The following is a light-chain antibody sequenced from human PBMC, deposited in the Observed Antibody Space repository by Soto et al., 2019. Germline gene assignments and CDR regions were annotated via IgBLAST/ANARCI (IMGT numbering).Light chain of an antibody. J-gene: IGKJ2*01. CDR3: QQYGTSPGYT. CDR1: QSVSSNY. Sequence: EIVLTQSPGTLSLSPGERATLSCRASQSVSSNYLTWYQQKPGQAPRLLIHGTSNRATGIPDRFSGSGSGTDFTLTICRLEPEDFAGYYCQQYGTSPGYTFGQGTELEIK. CDR2: GTS. V-gene: IGKV3-20*01.